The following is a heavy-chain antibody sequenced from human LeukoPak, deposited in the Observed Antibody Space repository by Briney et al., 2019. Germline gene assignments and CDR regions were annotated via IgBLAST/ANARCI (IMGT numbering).Heavy chain of an antibody. CDR2: IYSSGST. CDR1: GGSISSYY. V-gene: IGHV4-4*07. CDR3: ARDGRGYSSSWYFDL. J-gene: IGHJ4*02. Sequence: SETLSLTCTDPGGSISSYYWSWIRQPAGKGLEWIGRIYSSGSTNYSPSLKSRVTLSVDTSRNQFSLRLSSVTAADTAVYYCARDGRGYSSSWYFDLWGQGTLVTVSS. D-gene: IGHD6-13*01.